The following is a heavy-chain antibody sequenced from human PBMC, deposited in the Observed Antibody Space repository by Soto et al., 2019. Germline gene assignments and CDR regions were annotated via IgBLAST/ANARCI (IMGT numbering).Heavy chain of an antibody. V-gene: IGHV4-39*01. CDR1: GGSINSSSYY. Sequence: QLQLQESGPGLVKPSETLSLTCTVSGGSINSSSYYWSWIRQPPGKGLEWIGSVYHRGNSYYNPSLSSAVTISVDTSKNQFSRKVTSVTAADTAVYSCARLSRFYYDSSGERIACDPWGQGTLVTVSS. D-gene: IGHD3-22*01. CDR2: VYHRGNS. J-gene: IGHJ5*02. CDR3: ARLSRFYYDSSGERIACDP.